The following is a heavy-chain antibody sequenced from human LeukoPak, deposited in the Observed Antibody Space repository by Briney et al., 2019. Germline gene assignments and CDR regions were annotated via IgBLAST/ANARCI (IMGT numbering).Heavy chain of an antibody. Sequence: GGSLRLSCAASGFTFSSYAMSWVRQPPGKGLEWVSAISGRGGSTYYADSVKGRFTISRDNSKNTLYLQMNSLRAEDTAVYYCADQVRGWSSFDYWGQGTLVTVSS. CDR3: ADQVRGWSSFDY. V-gene: IGHV3-23*01. CDR2: ISGRGGST. J-gene: IGHJ4*02. D-gene: IGHD6-19*01. CDR1: GFTFSSYA.